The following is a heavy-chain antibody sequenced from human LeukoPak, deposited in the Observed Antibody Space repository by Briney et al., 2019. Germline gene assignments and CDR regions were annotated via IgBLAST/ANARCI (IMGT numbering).Heavy chain of an antibody. D-gene: IGHD6-19*01. CDR3: ARGPYSSGWYSVYYYYYGMDV. J-gene: IGHJ6*02. CDR2: IYTSGST. V-gene: IGHV4-4*07. CDR1: GGSISSYY. Sequence: SETLSLTCTVSGGSISSYYWSWIRQPAGKGLEWIGRIYTSGSTNYNPSLKSRVTMSVDTSKNQFSLKLSSVTAADTAVYYCARGPYSSGWYSVYYYYYGMDVWGQGTTVTVSS.